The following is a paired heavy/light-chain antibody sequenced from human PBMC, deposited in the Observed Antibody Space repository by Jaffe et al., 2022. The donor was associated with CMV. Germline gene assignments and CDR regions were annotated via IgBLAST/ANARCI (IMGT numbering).Light chain of an antibody. Sequence: QLVLTQSPSASASLGASVKLTCTLSSGHSNYAIAWHQQQPEKGPRYLMKLSSDGSHNKGDGVPDRFSGSSSGAERYLTISSLQSEDEADYYCQTWGTGLQVFGGGTKLTVV. J-gene: IGLJ3*02. CDR2: LSSDGSH. CDR1: SGHSNYA. V-gene: IGLV4-69*01. CDR3: QTWGTGLQV.
Heavy chain of an antibody. CDR2: ISGGSDMI. J-gene: IGHJ6*02. V-gene: IGHV3-48*02. CDR3: ARDNVLYPAVGVPREGNYFGLDA. Sequence: EVQLVESGGGLVQPGGSLRLSCAASGFSLIRYSMNWVRRAPGKGLEWIAYISGGSDMIYYADSVRGRFSISRDNAKNSLYLQINSLRDEDTAVYYCARDNVLYPAVGVPREGNYFGLDAWGQGTTVIVSS. D-gene: IGHD1-26*01. CDR1: GFSLIRYS.